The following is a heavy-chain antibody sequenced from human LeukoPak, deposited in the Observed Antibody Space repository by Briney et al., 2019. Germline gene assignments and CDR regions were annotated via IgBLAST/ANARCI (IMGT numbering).Heavy chain of an antibody. CDR2: INHSGST. D-gene: IGHD6-13*01. V-gene: IGHV4-34*01. Sequence: SETLSLTCAVYGGSFSGYYWSWIRQPPGKGLEWIGEINHSGSTNYNPSLKSRVTISVDTSKNQFSLKLSSVTAADTAVYYCARGGYGKYSWFDPWGQGTLVTVSS. CDR3: ARGGYGKYSWFDP. CDR1: GGSFSGYY. J-gene: IGHJ5*02.